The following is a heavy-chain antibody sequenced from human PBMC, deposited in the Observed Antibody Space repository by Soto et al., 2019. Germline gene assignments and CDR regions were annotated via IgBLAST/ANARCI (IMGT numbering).Heavy chain of an antibody. CDR2: ISYDGSNK. D-gene: IGHD3-22*01. J-gene: IGHJ1*01. CDR3: AKEEYYDSSGYPEYFQH. CDR1: GFTFSSYG. Sequence: QVQLVESGGGVVQPGRSLRLSCAASGFTFSSYGMHWVRQAPGKGLEWVAVISYDGSNKYYADSVKGRFTISRDNSKNTLYLQMNSLRAEDTAVYYCAKEEYYDSSGYPEYFQHWGQGTLVTVSS. V-gene: IGHV3-30*18.